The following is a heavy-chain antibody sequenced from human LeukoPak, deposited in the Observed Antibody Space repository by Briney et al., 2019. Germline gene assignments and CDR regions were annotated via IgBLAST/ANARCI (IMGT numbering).Heavy chain of an antibody. D-gene: IGHD3-10*01. Sequence: GGSLRLSCAASGFTVSSNYMSWVRQAPGKGLEWVSVIYSGGSTYYADSVKGRFTISRDNSKNTLYLQMNSLRAEDTAVYYCAKVVGPYGSGSYPDYWGQGTLVTVSS. CDR3: AKVVGPYGSGSYPDY. J-gene: IGHJ4*02. CDR1: GFTVSSNY. CDR2: IYSGGST. V-gene: IGHV3-66*01.